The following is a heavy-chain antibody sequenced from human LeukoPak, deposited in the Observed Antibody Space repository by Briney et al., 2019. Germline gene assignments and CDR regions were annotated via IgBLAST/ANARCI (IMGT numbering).Heavy chain of an antibody. CDR3: AKRAVPAGQSPYYFDY. D-gene: IGHD2-2*01. J-gene: IGHJ4*02. Sequence: QPGGSLRLSCAASGFTFSSYAMSWVRQAPGKGLEWVSAISGSGGSTYYADSVKGRFTISRDNSKNTLYLQMNSLRAEDTAVYYCAKRAVPAGQSPYYFDYWGQGTLVTVSS. V-gene: IGHV3-23*01. CDR2: ISGSGGST. CDR1: GFTFSSYA.